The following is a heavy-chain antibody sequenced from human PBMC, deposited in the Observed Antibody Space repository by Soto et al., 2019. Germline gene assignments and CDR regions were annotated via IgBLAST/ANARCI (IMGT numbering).Heavy chain of an antibody. CDR3: ARGGVRRDNWFDP. V-gene: IGHV6-1*01. J-gene: IGHJ5*02. CDR2: TYYRSKWYN. CDR1: GDSVSSNSAA. Sequence: PSQTLSLTCAISGDSVSSNSAAWNWIWQSPSRGLEWLGRTYYRSKWYNDYAVSVKSRITINPDTSKNQFSLQLNSVTPEDTAVYYCARGGVRRDNWFDPWGQGTLVTVSS.